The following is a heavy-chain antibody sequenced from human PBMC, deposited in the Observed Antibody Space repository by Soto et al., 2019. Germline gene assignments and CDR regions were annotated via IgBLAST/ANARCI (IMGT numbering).Heavy chain of an antibody. D-gene: IGHD3-3*01. Sequence: PVGSLRLSCEASGFLFSSYAMNWVRQAPGKGLEWVSSISSHGDTTYYAESVRGRFTISRDNSKNTLFLQMNSLRAGDTAVYFCARDHYDFWSDLTPTIWFHHWGPGTLVTGSS. V-gene: IGHV3-23*01. CDR1: GFLFSSYA. J-gene: IGHJ5*02. CDR2: ISSHGDTT. CDR3: ARDHYDFWSDLTPTIWFHH.